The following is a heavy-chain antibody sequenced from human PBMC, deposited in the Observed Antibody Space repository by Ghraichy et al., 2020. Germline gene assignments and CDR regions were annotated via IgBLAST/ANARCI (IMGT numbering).Heavy chain of an antibody. V-gene: IGHV4-4*07. CDR3: ASVAMDIAVAGSYYFDY. CDR2: IYTSGST. D-gene: IGHD6-19*01. CDR1: GGSISSYY. J-gene: IGHJ4*02. Sequence: SETLSLTCTVSGGSISSYYWSWIRQPAGKGLEWIGRIYTSGSTNYNPSLKSRVTMSVDTSKNQFSLKLSSVTAADTAVYYCASVAMDIAVAGSYYFDYWGQGTLVTVSS.